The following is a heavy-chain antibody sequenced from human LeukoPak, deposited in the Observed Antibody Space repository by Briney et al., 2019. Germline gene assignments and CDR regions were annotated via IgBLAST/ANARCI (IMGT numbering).Heavy chain of an antibody. CDR1: GYTFTGYY. CDR3: ASGVVPAAIGWNWFDP. J-gene: IGHJ5*02. Sequence: ASVKVSCKASGYTFTGYYMHWVRQAPGQGLEWMGWINPKSGGTNYAQKFQGRVTMTRDTSISTAYMELSRLRSDDTAVYYCASGVVPAAIGWNWFDPWGQGTLVTVSS. D-gene: IGHD2-2*01. CDR2: INPKSGGT. V-gene: IGHV1-2*02.